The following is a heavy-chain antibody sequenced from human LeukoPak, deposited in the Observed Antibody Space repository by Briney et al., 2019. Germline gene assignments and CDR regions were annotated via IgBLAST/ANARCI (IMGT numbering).Heavy chain of an antibody. CDR1: GGSFSGYY. CDR3: ARGRGSTLLN. V-gene: IGHV4-34*01. D-gene: IGHD3-10*01. CDR2: INHSGST. J-gene: IGHJ4*02. Sequence: SETLSLTCAVYGGSFSGYYWSWIRQPPGKGLEWIGEINHSGSTNYNPSLKSRVTISVDTSKNQFSLKLGSVTAADTAVYYCARGRGSTLLNWGQGTLVTVSS.